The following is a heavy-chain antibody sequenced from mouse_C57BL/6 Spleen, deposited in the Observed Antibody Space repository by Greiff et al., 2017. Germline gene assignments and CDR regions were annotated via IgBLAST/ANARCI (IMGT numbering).Heavy chain of an antibody. CDR1: GYTFTSYT. CDR2: INPSSGYT. CDR3: ARAASKFQFAY. Sequence: LVESGAELARPGASVKMSCKASGYTFTSYTMHWVKQRPGQGLEWIGYINPSSGYTKYNQKFKDKATLTADKSSSTAYMQLSSLTSEDSAVYYCARAASKFQFAYWGQGTLVTVSA. V-gene: IGHV1-4*01. D-gene: IGHD6-1*01. J-gene: IGHJ3*01.